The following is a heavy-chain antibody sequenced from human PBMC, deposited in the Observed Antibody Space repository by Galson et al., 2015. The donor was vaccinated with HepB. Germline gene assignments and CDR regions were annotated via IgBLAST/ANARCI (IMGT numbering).Heavy chain of an antibody. CDR3: ARDRVATASAGTLFDY. CDR2: ISGYGGNT. V-gene: IGHV1-18*01. Sequence: SVKVSCKASGYTFNLYGISWLRQARGQGLEWMGWISGYGGNTKSSQRLQGRVIMTTDTSTRTAYMELRSLRSDDTAVYFCARDRVATASAGTLFDYWGQGTLVTVSS. J-gene: IGHJ4*02. D-gene: IGHD6-13*01. CDR1: GYTFNLYG.